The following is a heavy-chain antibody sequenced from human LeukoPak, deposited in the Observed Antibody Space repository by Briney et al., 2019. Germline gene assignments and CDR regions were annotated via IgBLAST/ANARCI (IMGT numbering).Heavy chain of an antibody. CDR1: GGSISSYY. CDR3: ASNYYGSGSLDY. CDR2: IYYSGST. Sequence: PSETLSLTCTVSGGSISSYYWSWIRQPPGKGLEWIGYIYYSGSTNYNPSLKSRVTISVDTSKNQFSLKVSCVTAADTAVYYCASNYYGSGSLDYWGQGTLVTVSS. V-gene: IGHV4-59*08. J-gene: IGHJ4*02. D-gene: IGHD3-10*01.